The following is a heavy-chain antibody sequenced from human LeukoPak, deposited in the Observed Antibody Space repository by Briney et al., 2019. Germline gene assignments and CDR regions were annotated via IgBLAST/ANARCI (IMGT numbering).Heavy chain of an antibody. CDR2: MNPNSGNT. CDR1: GYTFTSYD. V-gene: IGHV1-8*01. J-gene: IGHJ6*02. Sequence: ASVKVSCKASGYTFTSYDINWVRQATGQGLEWMGWMNPNSGNTGYAQKFQGRVTMTRNTSISTAYMELSSLRSEDTAVYYCARGYPITMVRGVTEYYGMDVWGQGTTVTVSS. CDR3: ARGYPITMVRGVTEYYGMDV. D-gene: IGHD3-10*01.